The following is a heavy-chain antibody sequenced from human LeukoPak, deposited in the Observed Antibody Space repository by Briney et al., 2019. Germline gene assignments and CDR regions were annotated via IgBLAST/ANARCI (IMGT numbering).Heavy chain of an antibody. D-gene: IGHD3-10*01. CDR2: IKPDGSEK. V-gene: IGHV3-7*01. CDR3: SRGGMTRGPPGGC. CDR1: GFTLTNSW. Sequence: GGSLRLSCAASGFTLTNSWMNWVRQAPGKGLEWVANIKPDGSEKNSVDSVKGRFTISRDNAKKSVFLQMNSLRADDTAVYFSSRGGMTRGPPGGCWGRGTLVAVSS. J-gene: IGHJ4*02.